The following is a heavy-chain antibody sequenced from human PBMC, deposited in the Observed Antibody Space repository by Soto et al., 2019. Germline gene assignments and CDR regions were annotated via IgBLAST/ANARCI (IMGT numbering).Heavy chain of an antibody. CDR3: ARDLWGYCGTDCYPLDV. V-gene: IGHV4-30-2*01. Sequence: SETLSLTCAVSGGSISSGGYSWSWIRQPPGKGLEWIGYIYHSGSTYYNPSLKSRVTISVDTSKNQFSLKLSSVTAADTAVYYCARDLWGYCGTDCYPLDVWGQGTTVTVSS. J-gene: IGHJ6*02. CDR2: IYHSGST. CDR1: GGSISSGGYS. D-gene: IGHD2-21*02.